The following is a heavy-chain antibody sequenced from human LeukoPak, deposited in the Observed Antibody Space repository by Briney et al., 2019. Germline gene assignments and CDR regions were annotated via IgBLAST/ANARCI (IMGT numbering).Heavy chain of an antibody. Sequence: SETLSLTCAVYGGSFSGYYWSWIRQPPGKGLEWIGEINHSGSTNYNPSLKSRVTISVDTSKNQFSLKLSSVTAADTAVYYCARGPQYYYGSGSSMVYYYYYYMDVWGKGTTVTVSS. J-gene: IGHJ6*03. V-gene: IGHV4-34*01. CDR2: INHSGST. CDR1: GGSFSGYY. D-gene: IGHD3-10*01. CDR3: ARGPQYYYGSGSSMVYYYYYYMDV.